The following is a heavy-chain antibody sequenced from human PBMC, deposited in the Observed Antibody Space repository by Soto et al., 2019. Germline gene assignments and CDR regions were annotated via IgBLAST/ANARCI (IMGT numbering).Heavy chain of an antibody. J-gene: IGHJ3*02. CDR3: ARDRLQYCGGGCYRDAFDI. V-gene: IGHV3-11*06. CDR1: GFTFSDYY. CDR2: ISSSSSYT. D-gene: IGHD2-21*02. Sequence: EGSLRLSCAASGFTFSDYYMSWIRQAPGKGHEWVSSISSSSSYTNYADSVKGRFTISRDNAKNSLYLQMNSLRAEDTAVYYCARDRLQYCGGGCYRDAFDIWGQGTMVTVSS.